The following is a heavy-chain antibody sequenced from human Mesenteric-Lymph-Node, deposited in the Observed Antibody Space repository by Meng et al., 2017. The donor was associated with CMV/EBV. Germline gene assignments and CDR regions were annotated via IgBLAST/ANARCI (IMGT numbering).Heavy chain of an antibody. CDR2: ISSSSSYI. Sequence: SCAASGFTFSSYSMNWVRQAPGKGLEWVSSISSSSSYIYYADSVKGRFTISRDNAKNSLYLQMNSLRAEDTAVYYCARGGGSYRGFDYWGQGTLVTVSS. CDR3: ARGGGSYRGFDY. CDR1: GFTFSSYS. J-gene: IGHJ4*02. D-gene: IGHD1-26*01. V-gene: IGHV3-21*01.